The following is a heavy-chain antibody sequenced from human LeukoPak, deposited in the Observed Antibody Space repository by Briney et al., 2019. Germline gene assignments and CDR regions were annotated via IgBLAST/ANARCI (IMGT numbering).Heavy chain of an antibody. J-gene: IGHJ4*02. CDR2: ISYDGSKK. D-gene: IGHD4-17*01. CDR3: ARENYGDRYFDY. Sequence: GRSLRLSCAASGFPFSSYAMHWDRQAPGKGLEWVTVISYDGSKKYYADSVKGRFTISRDNSKNTLYLQMNSLRGEDTAVYYCARENYGDRYFDYWGQGTLVTVSS. V-gene: IGHV3-30-3*01. CDR1: GFPFSSYA.